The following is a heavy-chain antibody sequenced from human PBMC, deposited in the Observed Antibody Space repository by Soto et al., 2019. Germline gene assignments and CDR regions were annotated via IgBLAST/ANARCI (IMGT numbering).Heavy chain of an antibody. D-gene: IGHD6-19*01. Sequence: SQTLSLTCAISGDSVSSNTAAWNWIRSSPSGGLEWLGRTYYRSNWRHDYAVSVKSRITVNPDTSKNHFSLQLNSVTPDDTAVYYCERGVAGSGFDLWGQGTLVTVSS. CDR1: GDSVSSNTAA. CDR2: TYYRSNWRH. V-gene: IGHV6-1*01. CDR3: ERGVAGSGFDL. J-gene: IGHJ4*02.